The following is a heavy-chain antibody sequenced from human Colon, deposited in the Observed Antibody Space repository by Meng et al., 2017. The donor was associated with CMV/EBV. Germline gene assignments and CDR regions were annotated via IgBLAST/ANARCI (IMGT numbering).Heavy chain of an antibody. D-gene: IGHD1-26*01. V-gene: IGHV1-3*04. Sequence: CKASGYTFDKFAMNWVRQAPGQRLEWMGWINTGNGKTKSSKRFQGRVTITEDTSASTVYMELSSLTSEDTAVYYCARGWDSGSYFDYWGQGSLVTVSS. CDR2: INTGNGKT. CDR3: ARGWDSGSYFDY. CDR1: GYTFDKFA. J-gene: IGHJ4*02.